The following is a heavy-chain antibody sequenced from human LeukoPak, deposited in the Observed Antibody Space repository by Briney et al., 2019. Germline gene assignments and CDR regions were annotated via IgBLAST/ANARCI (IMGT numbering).Heavy chain of an antibody. CDR1: GYTFTSYA. V-gene: IGHV7-4-1*02. CDR3: ARRYSGSYWGGYYFDY. CDR2: INTNTGNP. J-gene: IGHJ4*02. D-gene: IGHD1-26*01. Sequence: ASVKVSCKASGYTFTSYAMNWVRQAPGQGLEWMGWINTNTGNPTYAQGFTGRFVFSLDTSVSTAYLQISSLKAEDTAVYYCARRYSGSYWGGYYFDYRGQGTLVTVSS.